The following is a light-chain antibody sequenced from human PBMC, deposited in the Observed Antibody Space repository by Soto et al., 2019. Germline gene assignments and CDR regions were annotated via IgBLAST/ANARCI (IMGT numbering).Light chain of an antibody. CDR3: LQKYFYPFT. Sequence: IQMTQSPSSLSASVGDKVTITCQTSQNISKFLSWYQQKPGKAPKLLIYAASNLQSGVPARFSGSGSGTDFTLTISSLQPEDFATYYCLQKYFYPFTFGPGTKVDIK. CDR2: AAS. V-gene: IGKV1-6*01. CDR1: QNISKF. J-gene: IGKJ3*01.